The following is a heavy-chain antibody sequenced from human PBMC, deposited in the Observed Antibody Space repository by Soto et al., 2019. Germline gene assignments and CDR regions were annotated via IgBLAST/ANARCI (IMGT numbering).Heavy chain of an antibody. Sequence: PWESPRLSFAASGFTFNDYAMNWVRQPSGKGLEWVSGLSGSGGSTHDADSVKGRFTISRDNPRNTLYLQMDSLRVEDTDIYYCAKASGRIRFLPDDFWEQGTLVTVSS. CDR3: AKASGRIRFLPDDF. CDR2: LSGSGGST. J-gene: IGHJ4*02. D-gene: IGHD3-10*01. CDR1: GFTFNDYA. V-gene: IGHV3-23*01.